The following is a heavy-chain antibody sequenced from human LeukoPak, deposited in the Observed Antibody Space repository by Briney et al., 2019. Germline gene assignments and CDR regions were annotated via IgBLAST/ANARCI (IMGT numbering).Heavy chain of an antibody. J-gene: IGHJ4*02. CDR2: IYYSGST. D-gene: IGHD6-13*01. CDR3: AKVAAAGSGAQEGGAINY. V-gene: IGHV4-30-4*08. Sequence: SETLSLTCTVSGGSISSGDYYWSWIRQPPGKGLEWIGYIYYSGSTSYNPSLKSRVTISVDTSKNQFSLKLSSVTAADTAVYYCAKVAAAGSGAQEGGAINYWGQGTLVTVSS. CDR1: GGSISSGDYY.